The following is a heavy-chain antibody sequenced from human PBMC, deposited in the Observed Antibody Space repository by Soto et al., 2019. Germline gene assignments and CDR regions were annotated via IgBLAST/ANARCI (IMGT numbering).Heavy chain of an antibody. CDR3: ARGIWNSGYELDYYYYGMDV. Sequence: EVQLVESGGGLVQPGGSRRLSCAASGFTFSSYSMNWVRQAPGKALEWVSYISSSSSTIYYADSVKGRFTISRDNAKNSLYLQMNSLRDEDTAVYYCARGIWNSGYELDYYYYGMDVWGQGTTVTVSS. D-gene: IGHD5-12*01. CDR1: GFTFSSYS. V-gene: IGHV3-48*02. CDR2: ISSSSSTI. J-gene: IGHJ6*02.